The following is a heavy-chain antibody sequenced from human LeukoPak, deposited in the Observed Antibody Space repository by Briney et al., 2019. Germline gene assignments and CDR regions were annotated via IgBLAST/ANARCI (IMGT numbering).Heavy chain of an antibody. CDR2: ISYDGINK. V-gene: IGHV3-30*03. J-gene: IGHJ4*02. CDR1: GFTFSNYG. Sequence: GGSLRLSCAASGFTFSNYGIHWVRQAPGEGLEWVAVISYDGINKYYTDSVKGRFTISRDNSKNTVYLQMNSLRSEDTAVYYCARDLASSRSGYTSWYFDYWGQGTLVTVSS. CDR3: ARDLASSRSGYTSWYFDY. D-gene: IGHD5-12*01.